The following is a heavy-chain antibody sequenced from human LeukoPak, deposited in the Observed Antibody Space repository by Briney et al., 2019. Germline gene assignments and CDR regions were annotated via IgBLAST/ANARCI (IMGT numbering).Heavy chain of an antibody. Sequence: GGSLRLSCAASGFTFSSYEMNWVRRAPGKGLEWVSYISSSGSTIYYADSVKGRFTISRDNAKNSLYLQMNSLRAEDTAVYYCATSSGGSCYLAFDIWGQGTMVTVSS. CDR3: ATSSGGSCYLAFDI. D-gene: IGHD2-15*01. V-gene: IGHV3-48*03. J-gene: IGHJ3*02. CDR1: GFTFSSYE. CDR2: ISSSGSTI.